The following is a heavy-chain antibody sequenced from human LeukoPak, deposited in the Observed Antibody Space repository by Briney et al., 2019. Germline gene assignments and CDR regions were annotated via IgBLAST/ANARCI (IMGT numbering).Heavy chain of an antibody. Sequence: GGSLRLSCAASGFTFSSYGMSWVRQAPGKGLEWVSAISGSGGSTYYADSVKGRFTISRDNSKNTLYLQMNSLRAEDTAVYYCAKDFAYCGGDCYSRASTFDYWGQGTLVTVSS. CDR2: ISGSGGST. CDR3: AKDFAYCGGDCYSRASTFDY. V-gene: IGHV3-23*01. CDR1: GFTFSSYG. J-gene: IGHJ4*02. D-gene: IGHD2-21*02.